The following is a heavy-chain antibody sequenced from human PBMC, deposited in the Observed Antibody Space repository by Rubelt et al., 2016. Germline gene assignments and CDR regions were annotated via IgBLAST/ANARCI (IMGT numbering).Heavy chain of an antibody. CDR2: ISAKNGKT. CDR3: ARANWYFDL. Sequence: SSGEVRKPGASVKVSCKASGYAFNSYGISWVRQAPGQGLEWMGWISAKNGKTDYAQRVQGRVTMTTDTSTSTAYMELSSLTSDDTAMYYCARANWYFDLWGRGTLLTVSS. V-gene: IGHV1-18*01. J-gene: IGHJ2*01. CDR1: GYAFNSYG.